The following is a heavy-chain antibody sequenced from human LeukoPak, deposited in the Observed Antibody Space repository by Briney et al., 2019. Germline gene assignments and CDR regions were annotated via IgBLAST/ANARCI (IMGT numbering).Heavy chain of an antibody. CDR3: ARVTYGDSY. D-gene: IGHD4-17*01. CDR1: GGSTSSYY. Sequence: SETLSLTCTVSGGSTSSYYWSWIRQPPGKGLEWIGYIYYSGGTNYNPSLKSRVTISVDTSKNQFSLNLSSVTAADTAVYYCARVTYGDSYWGQGTLVTVSS. V-gene: IGHV4-59*01. J-gene: IGHJ4*02. CDR2: IYYSGGT.